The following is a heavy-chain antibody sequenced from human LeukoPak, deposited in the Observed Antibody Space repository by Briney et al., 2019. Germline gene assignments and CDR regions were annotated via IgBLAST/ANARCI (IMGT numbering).Heavy chain of an antibody. Sequence: VKVSCKVSGYTFTDYYMHWVQQAPGKGLEWMGLVDPEDGETIYAEKFQGRVTITADTSTDTAYMELSSLRSEDTAVYYCATGDNWNSNYYFDYWGQGTLVTVSS. D-gene: IGHD1-7*01. CDR2: VDPEDGET. CDR3: ATGDNWNSNYYFDY. J-gene: IGHJ4*02. CDR1: GYTFTDYY. V-gene: IGHV1-69-2*01.